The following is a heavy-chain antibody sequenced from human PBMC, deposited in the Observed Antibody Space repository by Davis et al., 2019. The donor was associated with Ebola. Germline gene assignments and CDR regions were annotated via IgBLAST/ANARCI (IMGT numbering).Heavy chain of an antibody. CDR1: GYTFTSYA. D-gene: IGHD2-2*01. Sequence: AASVKVSCKASGYTFTSYAMHWVRQAPGQRLEWMGWINVGNGNTKYSQKFQGRVTITRDTSASTAYMELSSLRSEDTAVYYCARVFRYCISSRCYGNGMDDWGQGTLVTVSS. V-gene: IGHV1-3*01. CDR3: ARVFRYCISSRCYGNGMDD. CDR2: INVGNGNT. J-gene: IGHJ1*01.